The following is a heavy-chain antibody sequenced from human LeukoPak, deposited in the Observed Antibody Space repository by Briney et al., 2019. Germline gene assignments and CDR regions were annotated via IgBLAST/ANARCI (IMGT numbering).Heavy chain of an antibody. V-gene: IGHV1-69*05. CDR3: ARGPIINYYMDV. Sequence: ASVKVSCKASVGTFSSYAISWVRQAPGQGLEWMGGIIPIFGTANYAQKFQGRVTITTDESTSTAYMELSSLRSEDTAVYYCARGPIINYYMDVWGKGTTVTVSS. CDR2: IIPIFGTA. J-gene: IGHJ6*03. CDR1: VGTFSSYA.